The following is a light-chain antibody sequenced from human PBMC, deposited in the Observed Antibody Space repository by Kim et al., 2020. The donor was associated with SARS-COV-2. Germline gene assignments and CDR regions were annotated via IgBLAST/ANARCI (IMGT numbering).Light chain of an antibody. V-gene: IGKV1-39*01. CDR2: AAS. CDR1: QSSRSY. Sequence: AAIGDRVTITCRASQSSRSYLNWYQQKPGKAPKIMIYAASSLQSGVPSRFSGSGSGTDFTLTISSLQPEDFATYYCQQSYSTPLTFGGGTKVEIK. J-gene: IGKJ4*01. CDR3: QQSYSTPLT.